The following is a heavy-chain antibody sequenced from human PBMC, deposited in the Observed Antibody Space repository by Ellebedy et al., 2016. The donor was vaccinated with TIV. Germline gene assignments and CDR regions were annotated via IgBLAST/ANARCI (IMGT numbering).Heavy chain of an antibody. J-gene: IGHJ4*02. D-gene: IGHD1/OR15-1a*01. Sequence: MPSETLSLTCTVSGGSISSYWWSWIRQPPGKEMEWFGYIYRSGSTNYNPSLKSRVTVSVDTSNNQLSLNLRSVTAADTAVYYCARDSFRNNSWFYFDFWGQGALVTVSS. CDR2: IYRSGST. CDR3: ARDSFRNNSWFYFDF. CDR1: GGSISSYW. V-gene: IGHV4-59*01.